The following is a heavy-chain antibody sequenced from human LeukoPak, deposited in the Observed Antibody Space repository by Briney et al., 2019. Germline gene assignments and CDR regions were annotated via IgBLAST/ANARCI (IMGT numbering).Heavy chain of an antibody. CDR3: AKDRGYCSSTSCYNHMDV. CDR2: IWYGGSNK. V-gene: IGHV3-30*18. D-gene: IGHD2-2*02. CDR1: GFTFSSYG. J-gene: IGHJ6*03. Sequence: GRSLRLSCAASGFTFSSYGMHWVRQAPGKGLEWVAVIWYGGSNKYYADSVKGRFTISRDNSKNTLYLQMNSLRAEDTAVYYCAKDRGYCSSTSCYNHMDVWGKGTTVTVSS.